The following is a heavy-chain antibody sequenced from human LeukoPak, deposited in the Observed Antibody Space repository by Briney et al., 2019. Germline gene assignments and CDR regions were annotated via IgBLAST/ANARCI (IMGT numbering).Heavy chain of an antibody. CDR2: SWDGGST. J-gene: IGHJ4*02. CDR1: GFTFDDYT. Sequence: GGSLRLSCAASGFTFDDYTMLWVRQAPGKGLEWVSISWDGGSTYYADSVKGRFTISRDNSNNSLYLQMNSLRTEDTALYYCAKDGAFYSNYVGGFDYWGQGTLVTVSS. D-gene: IGHD4-11*01. CDR3: AKDGAFYSNYVGGFDY. V-gene: IGHV3-43*01.